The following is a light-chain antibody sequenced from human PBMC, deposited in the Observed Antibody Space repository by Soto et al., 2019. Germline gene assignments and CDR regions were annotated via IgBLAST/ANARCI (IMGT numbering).Light chain of an antibody. J-gene: IGKJ2*01. V-gene: IGKV3-20*01. CDR3: QWYGITLPEYT. CDR2: DAS. CDR1: QSICNNY. Sequence: ETVLTQSTGTLSLSPGERATLSCRAGQSICNNYLSRYQQKPGQAPRLLIHDASNRATGIPDRFSGSESGTDFTLTISRLEPEAVAVYYCQWYGITLPEYTFGQVTILEI.